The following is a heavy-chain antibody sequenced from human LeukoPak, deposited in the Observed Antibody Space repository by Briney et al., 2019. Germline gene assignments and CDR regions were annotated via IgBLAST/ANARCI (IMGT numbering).Heavy chain of an antibody. CDR2: ISYDGSNK. CDR1: GFTFSSYA. V-gene: IGHV3-30*01. D-gene: IGHD5-24*01. Sequence: GGSLSLSCAASGFTFSSYAMHWVRQAPGKGLEGVAVISYDGSNKYYADSVKGRFTISRDNSKNTLYLQMNSLRAEDTAVYYCARGRDGYNPTPLGYWGQGTLVTASS. J-gene: IGHJ4*02. CDR3: ARGRDGYNPTPLGY.